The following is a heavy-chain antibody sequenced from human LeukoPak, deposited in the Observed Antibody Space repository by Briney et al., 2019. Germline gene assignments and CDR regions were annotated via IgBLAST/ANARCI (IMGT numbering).Heavy chain of an antibody. V-gene: IGHV3-30*18. CDR3: AKDELRFLEWLLSRMDV. CDR1: GFTFSSYG. Sequence: GRSLRLSCAASGFTFSSYGMHWVRQAPGKGLEWVAVISYDGRNKYYADSVKGRFTISRDNSKNTLYLQMNSLRAEDTAVYYCAKDELRFLEWLLSRMDVWGQGTTVTVSS. J-gene: IGHJ6*02. CDR2: ISYDGRNK. D-gene: IGHD3-3*01.